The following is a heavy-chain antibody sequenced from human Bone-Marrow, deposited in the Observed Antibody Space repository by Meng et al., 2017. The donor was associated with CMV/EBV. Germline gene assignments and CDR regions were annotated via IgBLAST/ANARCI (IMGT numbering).Heavy chain of an antibody. CDR2: ISWDGGST. V-gene: IGHV3-43*01. CDR3: AKGRKVAYYDLWSGFYGMDV. D-gene: IGHD3-3*01. J-gene: IGHJ6*02. Sequence: GGSLRLSCAASGFTFDDYTMHWVRQAPGKGLEWVSLISWDGGSTYYADSVKGRFTISRDNSKNSLYLQMNSLRTEDTALYYCAKGRKVAYYDLWSGFYGMDVWGQGTTVTVSS. CDR1: GFTFDDYT.